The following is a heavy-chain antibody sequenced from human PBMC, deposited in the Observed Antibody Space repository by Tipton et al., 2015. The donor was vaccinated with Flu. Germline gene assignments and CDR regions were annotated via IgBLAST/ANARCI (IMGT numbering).Heavy chain of an antibody. J-gene: IGHJ6*03. CDR2: IYYSGST. CDR3: AKHDYSTYRYYYYMDV. CDR1: GGSVSSGSFY. V-gene: IGHV4-61*01. Sequence: TLSLTCTVSGGSVSSGSFYWSWIRQPPGKGLEWIGYIYYSGSTNYNPSLKSRVTISVDTSKNQFSLKLSSVTAADTAVYYCAKHDYSTYRYYYYMDVWGKGTTVTVSS. D-gene: IGHD4-11*01.